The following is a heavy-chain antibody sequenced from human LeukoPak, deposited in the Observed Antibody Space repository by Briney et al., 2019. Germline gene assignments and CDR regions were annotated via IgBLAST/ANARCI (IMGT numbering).Heavy chain of an antibody. CDR3: ARGATVITPPLDY. J-gene: IGHJ4*02. D-gene: IGHD4-23*01. V-gene: IGHV3-21*01. CDR1: GFTFSSYS. CDR2: IGYSSYI. Sequence: GGSPRLSCAASGFTFSSYSMNWVRQAPGKGLEWVSSIGYSSYIYYADSVKGRFTISRDNAKSSLYLQLNSLRAEDTAVYYCARGATVITPPLDYWGQGTLVTVSS.